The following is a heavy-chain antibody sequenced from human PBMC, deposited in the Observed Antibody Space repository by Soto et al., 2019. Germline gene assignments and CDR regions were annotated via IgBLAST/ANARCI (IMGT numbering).Heavy chain of an antibody. J-gene: IGHJ6*02. CDR2: IGTAGDT. V-gene: IGHV3-13*01. CDR3: ARVLSYGPYYYGMDV. D-gene: IGHD5-18*01. Sequence: GGSLRLSCAASGFTFSSYDMHWVRQATGKGLEWVSAIGTAGDTYYPGSVKGRFTISRENAKNSLYLQMNSLRAEDTAVYYCARVLSYGPYYYGMDVWGQGTTVTVSS. CDR1: GFTFSSYD.